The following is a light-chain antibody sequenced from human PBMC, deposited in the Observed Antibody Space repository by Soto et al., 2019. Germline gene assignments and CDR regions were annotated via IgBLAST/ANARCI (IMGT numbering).Light chain of an antibody. J-gene: IGLJ1*01. Sequence: QSALTQPRSVSGSPGQSVTISCTGTSSDVGGYNSVSWYQHHPGKAPKLMIYDVSKRPSGVPDRFSGSKSGNTASLTITGLQADDEADYYCCSLTTSHTYVFGSGTKLTVL. CDR1: SSDVGGYNS. V-gene: IGLV2-11*01. CDR2: DVS. CDR3: CSLTTSHTYV.